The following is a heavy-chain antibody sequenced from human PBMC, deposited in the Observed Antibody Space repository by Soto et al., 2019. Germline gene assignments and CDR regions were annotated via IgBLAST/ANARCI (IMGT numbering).Heavy chain of an antibody. D-gene: IGHD4-4*01. CDR3: ARSNYAVGAFDI. CDR1: GFTLSDYC. J-gene: IGHJ3*02. CDR2: ISSNGGST. Sequence: WGSLRLCCAAAGFTLSDYCVHWVRQVPGKGLEYVSHISSNGGSTYYANSVKGRFTISRDNSKNTLYLQMGSLRAEDMAVYYCARSNYAVGAFDIWGQGTMVTVSS. V-gene: IGHV3-64*01.